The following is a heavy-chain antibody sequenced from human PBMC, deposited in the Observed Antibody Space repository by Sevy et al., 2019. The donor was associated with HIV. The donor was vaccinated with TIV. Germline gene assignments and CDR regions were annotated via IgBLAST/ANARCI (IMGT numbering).Heavy chain of an antibody. CDR1: GGTFSSYA. CDR3: ARDSPEGLSIGQQLVFVGPYYYYYYGMDV. V-gene: IGHV1-69*13. Sequence: ASVKVSCKASGGTFSSYAISWVRQAPGQGLEWMGGIIPIFGTANYAQKFQGRVTITADESTSTAYMELSSLRSEDMAVYYCARDSPEGLSIGQQLVFVGPYYYYYYGMDVWGQGTTVTVSS. J-gene: IGHJ6*02. CDR2: IIPIFGTA. D-gene: IGHD6-13*01.